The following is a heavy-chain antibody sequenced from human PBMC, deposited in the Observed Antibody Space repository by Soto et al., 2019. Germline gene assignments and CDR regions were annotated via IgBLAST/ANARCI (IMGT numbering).Heavy chain of an antibody. CDR3: AKQRTTVVTQVYFDR. CDR2: MYYSGRS. D-gene: IGHD4-17*01. J-gene: IGHJ4*02. CDR1: VGSITSSSYY. Sequence: ETLSLNGTVSVGSITSSSYYWGWIRQPPGKGLEWIGGMYYSGRSYYSPSHKSRVTMSVDTSKNQFSLTVNSVTAEDAAVYYCAKQRTTVVTQVYFDRWGQGALVPVSS. V-gene: IGHV4-39*01.